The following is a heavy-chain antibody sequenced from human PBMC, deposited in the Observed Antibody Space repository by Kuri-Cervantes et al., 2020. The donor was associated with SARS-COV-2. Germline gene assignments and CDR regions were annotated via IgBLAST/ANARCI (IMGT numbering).Heavy chain of an antibody. J-gene: IGHJ4*02. CDR2: ISGSGGST. Sequence: GESLKISCSASGFTFSSYAMHWVRQAPGKGLEWVSAISGSGGSTYYADSVKGRFTISRDNSKNTLYLQMNSLRAEDTAVYYCAKDILGGGYCSSTSCYVVEYFDYWGQGTLVTVSS. CDR1: GFTFSSYA. D-gene: IGHD2-2*01. V-gene: IGHV3-23*01. CDR3: AKDILGGGYCSSTSCYVVEYFDY.